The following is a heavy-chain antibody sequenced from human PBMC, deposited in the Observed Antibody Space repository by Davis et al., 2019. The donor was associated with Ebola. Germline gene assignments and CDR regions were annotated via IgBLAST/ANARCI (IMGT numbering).Heavy chain of an antibody. D-gene: IGHD2-2*01. CDR1: GFTFAGYA. Sequence: PGGSLRLSCVASGFTFAGYAMSWVRQAPGEGLDWVAAMSFDGYSRYYADSVKGRFTISRDNSRNTLYLQMDSLRPEDTAVYYCVKDLRDIVLVPTVDDAFDLWGHGTMVTVSS. CDR2: MSFDGYSR. J-gene: IGHJ3*01. CDR3: VKDLRDIVLVPTVDDAFDL. V-gene: IGHV3-30*18.